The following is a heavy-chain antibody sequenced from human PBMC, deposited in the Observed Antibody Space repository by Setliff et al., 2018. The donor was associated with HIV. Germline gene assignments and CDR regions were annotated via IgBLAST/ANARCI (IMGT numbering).Heavy chain of an antibody. CDR2: INPNGGYT. D-gene: IGHD6-19*01. J-gene: IGHJ4*02. Sequence: ASVKVSCKASGYIFTDYYIHWVRQAPGQGLEWMGWINPNGGYTNYAQKFLGRVTMTRDTSISTAYMELSRLRSDDTAVYYCARDEVIEVAGDFDNWGQGTLVTVSS. CDR1: GYIFTDYY. CDR3: ARDEVIEVAGDFDN. V-gene: IGHV1-2*02.